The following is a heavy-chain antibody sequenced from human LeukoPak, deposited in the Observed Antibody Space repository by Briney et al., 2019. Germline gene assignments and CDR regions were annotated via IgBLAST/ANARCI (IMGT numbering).Heavy chain of an antibody. Sequence: GGSLRLSCEVFGFTVSPNYMSWVRQAPGKGLEWVSVIYRGGSTYYADSVKGRFTISRDNSKNTLYLQTDSLRAEDTAVYYCAKDGGGTDFNYWGQGTLVTVSS. CDR1: GFTVSPNY. CDR3: AKDGGGTDFNY. J-gene: IGHJ4*02. V-gene: IGHV3-53*05. D-gene: IGHD1-26*01. CDR2: IYRGGST.